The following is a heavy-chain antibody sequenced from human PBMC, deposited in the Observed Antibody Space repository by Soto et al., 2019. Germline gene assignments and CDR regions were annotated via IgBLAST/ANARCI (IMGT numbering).Heavy chain of an antibody. D-gene: IGHD3-16*02. V-gene: IGHV4-30-4*01. CDR1: GGSISSGDYY. Sequence: PSETLSLTCTVSGGSISSGDYYWSWIRQPPGKGLEWIGYIYYSGSTYYNPSLKSRVTISVDTSKNQFPLKLSSVTAADTAVYYCAREAVRYYDYVWGSYRRSYYFDYWGQGTLVTSPQ. J-gene: IGHJ4*02. CDR2: IYYSGST. CDR3: AREAVRYYDYVWGSYRRSYYFDY.